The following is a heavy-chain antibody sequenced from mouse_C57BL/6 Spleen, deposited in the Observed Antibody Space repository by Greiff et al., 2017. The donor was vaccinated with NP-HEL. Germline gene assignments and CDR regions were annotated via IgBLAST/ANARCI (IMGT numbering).Heavy chain of an antibody. CDR3: ARSYYGSSYHGYYAMDY. CDR2: IDPSDSET. Sequence: QVQLKQPGAELVRPGSSVKLSCKASGYTFTSYWMHWVKQRPIQGLEWIGNIDPSDSETHYNQKFKDKATLTVDKSSSTAYMQLSSLTSEDSAVYYCARSYYGSSYHGYYAMDYWGQGTSVTVSS. D-gene: IGHD1-1*01. CDR1: GYTFTSYW. V-gene: IGHV1-52*01. J-gene: IGHJ4*01.